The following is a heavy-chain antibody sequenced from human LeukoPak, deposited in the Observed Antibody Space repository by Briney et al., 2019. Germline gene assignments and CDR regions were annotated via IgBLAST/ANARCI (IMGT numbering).Heavy chain of an antibody. CDR3: ARVRYYYDSSGFNWFDL. CDR1: GGSISSGSYY. D-gene: IGHD3-22*01. J-gene: IGHJ5*02. CDR2: IYTSGST. V-gene: IGHV4-61*02. Sequence: SQTLSLTCTVSGGSISSGSYYWSWIRQPAGKGLEWIGRIYTSGSTNYNPSLKSRVTISVDTSKNQFSLKLSSVTAADTAVYYCARVRYYYDSSGFNWFDLWGQGTLVTVSS.